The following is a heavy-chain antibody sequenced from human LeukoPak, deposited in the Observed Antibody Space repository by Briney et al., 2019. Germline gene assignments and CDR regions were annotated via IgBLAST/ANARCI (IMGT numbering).Heavy chain of an antibody. CDR3: ATRAWGGYSS. CDR2: IYYSGST. Sequence: SSETLSLTCTVSGGSISSYYWSWIRQPPGKGLEWIGYIYYSGSTNYNPSLKSRVTISVDTSKNQFSLKLSSVTAADTAVYYCATRAWGGYSSWGRGTLVTVSS. J-gene: IGHJ5*02. CDR1: GGSISSYY. V-gene: IGHV4-59*08. D-gene: IGHD5-18*01.